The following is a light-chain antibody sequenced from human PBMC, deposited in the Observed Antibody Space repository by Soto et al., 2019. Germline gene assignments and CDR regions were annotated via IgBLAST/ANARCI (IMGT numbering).Light chain of an antibody. Sequence: EIVLTQSPATLSLSPGERATLSCKASQDVNNHLVWYQQKSGQAPRLLIYDASNRSTDIPARFSGRGSGTDFTLTISSLEPEDFAVYYCQQRTRWPLTFGQGTRLDIK. V-gene: IGKV3-11*01. J-gene: IGKJ5*01. CDR1: QDVNNH. CDR2: DAS. CDR3: QQRTRWPLT.